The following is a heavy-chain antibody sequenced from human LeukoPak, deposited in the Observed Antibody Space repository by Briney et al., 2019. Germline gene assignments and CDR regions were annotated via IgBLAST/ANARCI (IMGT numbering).Heavy chain of an antibody. V-gene: IGHV3-7*01. J-gene: IGHJ4*02. CDR1: GFTFSSYW. CDR3: ATTLTMTTGFY. Sequence: HPGGSLRLSCAASGFTFSSYWMSWVRQAPGKGLEWVAHIKEDGSENYYVDSVKGRFTISRDNAKNSLYLQMNSLRAEDTAVYFCATTLTMTTGFYWGQGTLVTVSS. D-gene: IGHD3-3*01. CDR2: IKEDGSEN.